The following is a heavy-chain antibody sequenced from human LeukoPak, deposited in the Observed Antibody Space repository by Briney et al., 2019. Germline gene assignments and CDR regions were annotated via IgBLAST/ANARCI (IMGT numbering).Heavy chain of an antibody. CDR1: GYTFTSYG. CDR3: ARDEDWNYGNFNWFDP. CDR2: ISAYNGNT. Sequence: ASVKVSCKASGYTFTSYGISWVRQAPGQGLEWMGWISAYNGNTNYAQKLQGRVTMTTDTSTSTAYMELRSLRSDDTAVYCCARDEDWNYGNFNWFDPWGQGTLVTVSS. J-gene: IGHJ5*02. V-gene: IGHV1-18*01. D-gene: IGHD1-7*01.